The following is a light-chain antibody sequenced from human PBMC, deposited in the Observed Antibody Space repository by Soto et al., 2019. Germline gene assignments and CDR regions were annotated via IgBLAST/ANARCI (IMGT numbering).Light chain of an antibody. Sequence: EIVLTQSPATLSLSPGERATLSCRASQRVSSYLAWYQQKPGQAHRLLIYDASNRATGIPARFSGSGSGTDCTLTIRSLEPEDLAVYYCQQRSNWPPYTFGQGTKLEIK. CDR2: DAS. V-gene: IGKV3-11*01. CDR3: QQRSNWPPYT. CDR1: QRVSSY. J-gene: IGKJ2*01.